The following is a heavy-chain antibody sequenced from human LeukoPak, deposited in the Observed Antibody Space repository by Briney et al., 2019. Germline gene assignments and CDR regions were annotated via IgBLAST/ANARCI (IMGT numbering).Heavy chain of an antibody. CDR2: VSCSGST. CDR1: GGSISSYY. J-gene: IGHJ4*02. V-gene: IGHV4-59*01. CDR3: ARARSKWYHDY. D-gene: IGHD2-2*01. Sequence: PSETLSLTYTVSGGSISSYYWSWIRQPPGKGLEWIGYVSCSGSTNYDPSLKSRVTISLDASREQFSLKLSSVTAADTAVYYCARARSKWYHDYWGQGTLVTVSS.